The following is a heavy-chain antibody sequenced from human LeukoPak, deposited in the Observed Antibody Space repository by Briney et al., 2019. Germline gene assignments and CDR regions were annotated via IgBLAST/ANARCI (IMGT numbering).Heavy chain of an antibody. CDR3: ARSNQADDY. D-gene: IGHD1-14*01. J-gene: IGHJ4*02. Sequence: GGSLRLSCAASGFTFSSYAMSWVRQAPGKGLVWVARINPGGSSITYADSVKGRFTISRDNAKNTLYLQMDSLRAEDTGVYYCARSNQADDYWGRGTLVTVSS. CDR1: GFTFSSYA. V-gene: IGHV3-74*01. CDR2: INPGGSSI.